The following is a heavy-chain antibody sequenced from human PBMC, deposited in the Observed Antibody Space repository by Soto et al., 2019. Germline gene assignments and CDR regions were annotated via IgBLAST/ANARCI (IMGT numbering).Heavy chain of an antibody. J-gene: IGHJ4*02. CDR3: AKDFRRRGSGYDLGDY. D-gene: IGHD5-12*01. V-gene: IGHV3-23*01. CDR1: GFTFSDYA. CDR2: ITSGGNT. Sequence: PGGSLRLSCAASGFTFSDYAMNWVRQAPGRGLEWVTAITSGGNTYYAESVRGRFTVSRDNSRNTLFLQMNSVRGEDTAVYYCAKDFRRRGSGYDLGDYWGQGTLVTVSS.